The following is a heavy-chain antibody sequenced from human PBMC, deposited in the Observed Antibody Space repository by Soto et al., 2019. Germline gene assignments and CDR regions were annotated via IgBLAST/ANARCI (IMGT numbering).Heavy chain of an antibody. Sequence: GASVKLSSKAPGYTFTSYSMHWVRHAPGQRLEWMGWINPNSGSTNYAQKFQGWVTMTRDTSISTAYMELSRLRSDDTAVYYCARAGLWFGELQEDYFDYWGQGTLVTVSS. J-gene: IGHJ4*02. CDR1: GYTFTSYS. V-gene: IGHV1-2*04. CDR2: INPNSGST. CDR3: ARAGLWFGELQEDYFDY. D-gene: IGHD3-10*01.